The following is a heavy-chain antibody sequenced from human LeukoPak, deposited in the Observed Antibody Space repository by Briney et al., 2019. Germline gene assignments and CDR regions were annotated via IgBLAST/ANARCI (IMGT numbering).Heavy chain of an antibody. V-gene: IGHV3-11*06. CDR1: GFTFSDYY. CDR2: ISSSSSYT. CDR3: AKGRSSYGYHLYYYNMDV. J-gene: IGHJ6*02. D-gene: IGHD5-18*01. Sequence: PGGSLRLSCAASGFTFSDYYMSWIRQAPGKGLEWVSYISSSSSYTNYADSVKGRFTISRDNAKNSLYLQMNSLRAEDTAVYYCAKGRSSYGYHLYYYNMDVWGQGTTVTVSS.